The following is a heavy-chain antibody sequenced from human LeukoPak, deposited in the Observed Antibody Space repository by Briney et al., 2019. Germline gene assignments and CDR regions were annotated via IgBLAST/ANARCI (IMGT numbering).Heavy chain of an antibody. CDR2: IYYSGTS. CDR1: TDSITSGDYY. V-gene: IGHV4-30-4*01. Sequence: PSETLSLTCTVSTDSITSGDYYWSWIRQPPGKGLEWIGHIYYSGTSYSNPSLKSRLTISVDTSKSHFSLQLTSVTAADTAVYYCARHENSGWYYFDYWGQGTLVTVSS. CDR3: ARHENSGWYYFDY. D-gene: IGHD6-19*01. J-gene: IGHJ4*02.